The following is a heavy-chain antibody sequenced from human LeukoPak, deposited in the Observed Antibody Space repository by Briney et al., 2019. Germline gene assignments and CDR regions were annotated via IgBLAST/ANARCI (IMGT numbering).Heavy chain of an antibody. D-gene: IGHD3-22*01. CDR2: INPNSGGT. V-gene: IGHV1-2*06. J-gene: IGHJ4*02. CDR3: ARVYGYDSSRLDY. Sequence: ASVKVSCKASGYTFTGYYMHWVRQAPGQGLEWMGRINPNSGGTNYAQKFQGRVTMTRDTSISTAYMELSRLRSDDTAVYYCARVYGYDSSRLDYWGQGTLVTVSS. CDR1: GYTFTGYY.